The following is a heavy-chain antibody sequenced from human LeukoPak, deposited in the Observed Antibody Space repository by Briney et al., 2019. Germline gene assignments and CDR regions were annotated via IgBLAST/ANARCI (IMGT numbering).Heavy chain of an antibody. CDR1: GFTFSTFG. CDR3: AKRIQSAMATGY. D-gene: IGHD5-18*01. J-gene: IGHJ4*02. CDR2: ISGSAGRT. Sequence: HTGGSLRLSCGASGFTFSTFGMSWVRQAPGKGLEWVSGISGSAGRTYYTDSVKGRFTISRDNSKNTLYLQMDSLRAEDTAVYYCAKRIQSAMATGYWGQGTLVTVSS. V-gene: IGHV3-23*01.